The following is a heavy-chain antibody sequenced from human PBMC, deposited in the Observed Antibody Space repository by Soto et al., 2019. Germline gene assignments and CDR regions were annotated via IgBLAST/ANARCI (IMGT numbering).Heavy chain of an antibody. J-gene: IGHJ6*02. Sequence: QVQLQESGPGLVKPSESLSLTGTVSGGSISRYYWGWIRQLPGKGLEWLGYSYYSGSTNYNPSLKTRVTISGETSKNQFSLKLSSVPGADTAVYYCARDRLAVAGTGYYYYNGMDVWGQGTTVTVSS. V-gene: IGHV4-59*01. CDR3: ARDRLAVAGTGYYYYNGMDV. D-gene: IGHD6-19*01. CDR2: SYYSGST. CDR1: GGSISRYY.